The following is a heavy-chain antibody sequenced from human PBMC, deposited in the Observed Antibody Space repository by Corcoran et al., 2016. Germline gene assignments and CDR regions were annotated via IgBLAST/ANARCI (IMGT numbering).Heavy chain of an antibody. CDR3: ARDPGWGAERPTLFQH. J-gene: IGHJ1*01. D-gene: IGHD3-10*01. V-gene: IGHV3-21*01. CDR1: GFTFSSYS. CDR2: ISSSSSYI. Sequence: EVQLVESGGGLVKPGGSLRLSCAASGFTFSSYSMNWVRQAPGKGLEWVSSISSSSSYIYYAASVKGRFTISRDNAKNSLYPQMNSLRAEESAVYYCARDPGWGAERPTLFQHWGQGTLVTVSS.